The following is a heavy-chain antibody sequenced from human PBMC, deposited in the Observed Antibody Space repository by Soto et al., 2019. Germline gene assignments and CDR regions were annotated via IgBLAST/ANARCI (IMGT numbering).Heavy chain of an antibody. CDR2: INPSGGST. J-gene: IGHJ4*02. Sequence: GASVKVSCKASGYTFTSYYMHWVRQAPGQGLEWMGIINPSGGSTSYAQKFQGRVTMTRDTSTSTVYMELSSLRSEDTAVYYCARDHMTTVTAPHPGYWGQGTLVTVSS. CDR3: ARDHMTTVTAPHPGY. D-gene: IGHD4-17*01. V-gene: IGHV1-46*03. CDR1: GYTFTSYY.